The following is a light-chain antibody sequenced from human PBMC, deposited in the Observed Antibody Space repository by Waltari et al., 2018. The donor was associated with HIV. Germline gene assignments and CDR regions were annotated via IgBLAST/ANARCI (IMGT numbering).Light chain of an antibody. CDR1: SRDVGGYHY. V-gene: IGLV2-11*01. CDR3: CSYAGSYTFGV. CDR2: EIS. Sequence: QSALTQPRSVSGSPGQSVTISCTGTSRDVGGYHYVSWYQQHPGKAPKLVIYEISKRPSGVPDRFSGSKSGNTASLTISGLQAEDEADDYCCSYAGSYTFGVFGGGTKLTVL. J-gene: IGLJ3*02.